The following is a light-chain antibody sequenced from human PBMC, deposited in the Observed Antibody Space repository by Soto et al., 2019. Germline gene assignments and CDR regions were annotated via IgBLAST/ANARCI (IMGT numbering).Light chain of an antibody. CDR1: STDFVSYNR. Sequence: QLVLTQPPSVSGSPGQSVTISCTGTSTDFVSYNRVSWYQQPPGTAPKLIIYEASNRPSGVPDRFSGSKSGNTASLTISGLQAADEADYYCSLYTSENTYVFGTGTKVTV. V-gene: IGLV2-18*01. CDR3: SLYTSENTYV. J-gene: IGLJ1*01. CDR2: EAS.